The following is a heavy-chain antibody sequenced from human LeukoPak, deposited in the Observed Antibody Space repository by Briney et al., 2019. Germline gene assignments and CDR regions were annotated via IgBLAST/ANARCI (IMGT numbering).Heavy chain of an antibody. V-gene: IGHV3-23*01. CDR1: GFTFSSYA. D-gene: IGHD6-6*01. CDR3: AKGRQLVRGSFDY. J-gene: IGHJ4*02. CDR2: ISGSGGST. Sequence: GGSLRLSCAASGFTFSSYAMSWVRQAPGKGLEWVSAISGSGGSTYYADSVKGRFTISRDNSQNTLYLQMNSLRAEDTAVYYCAKGRQLVRGSFDYWGQGTLVTVSS.